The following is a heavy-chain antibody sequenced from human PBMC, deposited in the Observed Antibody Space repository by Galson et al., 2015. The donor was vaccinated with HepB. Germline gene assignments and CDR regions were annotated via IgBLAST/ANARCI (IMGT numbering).Heavy chain of an antibody. D-gene: IGHD5-12*01. CDR3: AKGGFDY. Sequence: SLRLSCAASGFTFDNYAMHWVRQAPGKGLEWVSGISWNSDNIGYADSVKGRFTISRDNAKNSLYLQTNSLRVEDTAFYYCAKGGFDYWGQGTLLTVSS. V-gene: IGHV3-9*01. CDR1: GFTFDNYA. CDR2: ISWNSDNI. J-gene: IGHJ4*02.